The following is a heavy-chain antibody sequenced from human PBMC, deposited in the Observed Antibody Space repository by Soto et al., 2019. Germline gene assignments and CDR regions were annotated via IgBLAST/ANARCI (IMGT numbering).Heavy chain of an antibody. CDR3: ARGRVPGYFDY. J-gene: IGHJ4*02. CDR2: IYYSGST. Sequence: SETLSLTCTVSGGSIRSGGYYWSWIRQHPGKGLEWIGYIYYSGSTYYNPSLKSRVTISVDTSKNQFSLKLSSVTAADTAVYYCARGRVPGYFDYWGQGTLVTVSS. CDR1: GGSIRSGGYY. V-gene: IGHV4-31*03.